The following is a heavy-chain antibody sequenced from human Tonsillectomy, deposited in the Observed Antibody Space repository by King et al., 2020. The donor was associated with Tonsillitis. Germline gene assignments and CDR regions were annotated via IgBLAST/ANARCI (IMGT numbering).Heavy chain of an antibody. CDR3: AKEEGISLAGRLYDF. D-gene: IGHD6-19*01. Sequence: VQLVQSGGGVVHPGRSLRLSCAASGFTFSNYGLHWLRQAPGKGLEWVAAVSNDGTKNHQIDSVKGRFTISRDNSKNTLYLQMNTLRPEDTAVYYCAKEEGISLAGRLYDFWGRGTLVTVSS. V-gene: IGHV3-30*18. CDR1: GFTFSNYG. J-gene: IGHJ4*02. CDR2: VSNDGTKN.